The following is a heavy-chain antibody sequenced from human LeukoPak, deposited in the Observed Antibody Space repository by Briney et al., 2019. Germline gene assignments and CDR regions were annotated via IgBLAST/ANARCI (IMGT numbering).Heavy chain of an antibody. V-gene: IGHV4-30-4*08. D-gene: IGHD3-22*01. Sequence: SETLSLTCTVSGGSISSGDYYWRWIRQSPGKGLEWIAYIYYSGSTYYNPSLKSRVTVSVDTSKNQFSLKLSSVTAADTAVYYCANYDSSGSKNDAFDIWGQGTMVTVSS. CDR3: ANYDSSGSKNDAFDI. CDR1: GGSISSGDYY. CDR2: IYYSGST. J-gene: IGHJ3*02.